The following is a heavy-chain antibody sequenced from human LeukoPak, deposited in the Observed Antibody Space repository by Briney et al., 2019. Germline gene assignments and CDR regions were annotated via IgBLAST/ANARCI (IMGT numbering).Heavy chain of an antibody. Sequence: GGSLRLSCAASGFTFSRYGMHWVRQAPGKGLEWVAIIWYDGSNQYYADSVKGRFTISKDNSKNTPYLQMNSLRVEDTAIYYCARDKGASGWYGDYWGQGTLVTVSS. D-gene: IGHD6-19*01. CDR3: ARDKGASGWYGDY. CDR2: IWYDGSNQ. J-gene: IGHJ4*02. V-gene: IGHV3-33*01. CDR1: GFTFSRYG.